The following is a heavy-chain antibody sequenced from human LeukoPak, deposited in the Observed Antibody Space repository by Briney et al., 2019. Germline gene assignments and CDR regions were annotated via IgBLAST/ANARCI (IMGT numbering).Heavy chain of an antibody. D-gene: IGHD3-16*01. CDR1: GFTFSSYW. CDR3: VRVRWGGLYYFDY. V-gene: IGHV3-74*01. CDR2: INSDGRST. Sequence: GGSLRLSCAASGFTFSSYWMHWVRQAPGKGLVGVSRINSDGRSTSYADSVKGRFTISRDNAKNTLYLQMNSLRAEDTAVYYCVRVRWGGLYYFDYWGQGTLVTVSS. J-gene: IGHJ4*02.